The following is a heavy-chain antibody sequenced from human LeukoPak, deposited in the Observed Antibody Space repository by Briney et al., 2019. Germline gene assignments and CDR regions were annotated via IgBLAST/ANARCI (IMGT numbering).Heavy chain of an antibody. CDR1: GYTFTDYY. CDR2: INPNSGDT. V-gene: IGHV1-2*02. D-gene: IGHD3-10*01. CDR3: ARGDYYGSPKVVAA. J-gene: IGHJ5*02. Sequence: VKVSCKASGYTFTDYYINWVRQAPGQGPEWIGWINPNSGDTNYAQKFQDRVTMTRDTSISTAYIELNFLRSDDTAVFYCARGDYYGSPKVVAAWGQGTLVTVSS.